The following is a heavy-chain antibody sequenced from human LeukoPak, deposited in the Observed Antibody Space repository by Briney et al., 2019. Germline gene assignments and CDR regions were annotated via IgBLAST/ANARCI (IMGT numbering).Heavy chain of an antibody. D-gene: IGHD5-12*01. CDR1: GYTFTGYY. CDR2: INPSGGST. Sequence: ASVKVSCKASGYTFTGYYMHWVRQAPGQGLEWMGIINPSGGSTSYAQKFQGRVTMTRDMSTSTVYMELSRLRSDDTAVYYCARVFESGYDLNAFDIWGQGTMVTVSS. J-gene: IGHJ3*02. V-gene: IGHV1-46*01. CDR3: ARVFESGYDLNAFDI.